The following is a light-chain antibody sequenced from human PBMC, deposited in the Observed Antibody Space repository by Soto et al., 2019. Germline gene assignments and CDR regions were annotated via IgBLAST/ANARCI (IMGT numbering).Light chain of an antibody. J-gene: IGLJ2*01. CDR2: LNSDGNH. CDR3: RTWGSGIVV. V-gene: IGLV4-69*01. Sequence: QLVLTQSPSASASLGASVKLTCTLSSGHSNYAIAWHQQQSEKGPRYLMKLNSDGNHSKGDGIPDRFSGSSSGAERYLTISSLQSEDEADYYCRTWGSGIVVFGGGTKVTVL. CDR1: SGHSNYA.